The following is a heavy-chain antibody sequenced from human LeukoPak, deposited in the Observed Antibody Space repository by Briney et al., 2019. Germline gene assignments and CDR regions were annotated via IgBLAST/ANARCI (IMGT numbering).Heavy chain of an antibody. J-gene: IGHJ4*02. CDR2: IYETGST. CDR3: ARVNWNYFDY. Sequence: PSETLSLTCTVSGASISSSTYYWGWIRQPPGKGLEWIGCIYETGSTYYKSSLKSRVTISVDTSKNQFSLKLSSVTAADTAVYYCARVNWNYFDYWGQGTLVTVSS. CDR1: GASISSSTYY. V-gene: IGHV4-39*01. D-gene: IGHD1-20*01.